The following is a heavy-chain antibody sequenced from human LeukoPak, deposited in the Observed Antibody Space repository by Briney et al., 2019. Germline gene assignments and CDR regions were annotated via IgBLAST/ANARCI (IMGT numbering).Heavy chain of an antibody. CDR1: GYTFTSYD. CDR3: ARGPVKTHGMDV. Sequence: ASVKVSCKASGYTFTSYDINWVRQATGQGLEWMGWKNPTSGRTGFAQSFQGRLTMTTDTSTRTAYMELSSLTSEDTAVYYCARGPVKTHGMDVWGQGTTVTVSS. V-gene: IGHV1-8*01. CDR2: KNPTSGRT. J-gene: IGHJ6*02.